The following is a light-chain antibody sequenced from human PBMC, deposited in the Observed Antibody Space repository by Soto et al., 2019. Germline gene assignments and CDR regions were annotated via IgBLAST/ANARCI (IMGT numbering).Light chain of an antibody. Sequence: QSVATQPPSVSGAPGQRVTISCTGSSSNIGAGYDVHWYQHLPGTAPRLLIYVNNNRPSGVPDRFSGSKSGASASLAITGLQAEDEADYYCQSYDNSLRRVFGGGTKLTVL. CDR3: QSYDNSLRRV. CDR2: VNN. CDR1: SSNIGAGYD. V-gene: IGLV1-40*03. J-gene: IGLJ2*01.